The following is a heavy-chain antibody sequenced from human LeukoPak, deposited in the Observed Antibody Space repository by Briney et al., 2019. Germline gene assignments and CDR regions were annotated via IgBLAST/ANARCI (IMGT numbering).Heavy chain of an antibody. J-gene: IGHJ3*02. CDR1: GGSISSYY. CDR2: IYYSGST. CDR3: ARHGAYYDILTGYYPDAFDI. V-gene: IGHV4-59*08. D-gene: IGHD3-9*01. Sequence: SETLSLTCTVSGGSISSYYWSWIRQPPGKGLEWIGYIYYSGSTNYNPSLKSRVTISVDTSKNQFSLKLSSVTAADRAVYYCARHGAYYDILTGYYPDAFDIWGQGTMVTVSS.